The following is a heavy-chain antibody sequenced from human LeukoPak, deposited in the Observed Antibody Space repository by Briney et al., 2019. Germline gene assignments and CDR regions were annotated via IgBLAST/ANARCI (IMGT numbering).Heavy chain of an antibody. CDR3: AKGGDSSGYYYFFDY. CDR1: GFTFSDYY. D-gene: IGHD3-22*01. CDR2: ISSSGSTI. V-gene: IGHV3-11*04. J-gene: IGHJ4*02. Sequence: PGGSLRLSCAASGFTFSDYYMSWIRQAPGKGLEWVSYISSSGSTIYYADSVKGRFTISRDNSKNTLYLQMNSLRAEDTAVYYCAKGGDSSGYYYFFDYWGQGTLVTVSS.